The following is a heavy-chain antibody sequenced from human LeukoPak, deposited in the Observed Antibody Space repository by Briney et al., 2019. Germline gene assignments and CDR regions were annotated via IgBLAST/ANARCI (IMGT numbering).Heavy chain of an antibody. CDR3: ARSLKEYDSSGYYSTPAY. CDR2: ISSSSYI. D-gene: IGHD3-22*01. V-gene: IGHV3-21*01. J-gene: IGHJ4*02. Sequence: GGSLRLSCAASGFTFSSYTMNWVRQAPGKGLEWVSSISSSSYIYYADSVRGRFTISRNNAKNSLYLQMNSLRAEDTAVYYCARSLKEYDSSGYYSTPAYWGQGTLVTVSS. CDR1: GFTFSSYT.